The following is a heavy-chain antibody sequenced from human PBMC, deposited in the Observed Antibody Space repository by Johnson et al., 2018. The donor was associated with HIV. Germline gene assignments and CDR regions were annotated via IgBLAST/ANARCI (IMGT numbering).Heavy chain of an antibody. J-gene: IGHJ3*01. CDR3: ARDDVVETEDAFDL. CDR1: GFMFSTYA. V-gene: IGHV3-30*04. Sequence: VQLVESGGGVVQPGRSLRLSCVASGFMFSTYAMHWVRQAPGKGLEWVAVISYDGSNTYFADSVKGRFTISKDNFKNTLYLQMNSLRSEDTAMYYCARDDVVETEDAFDLWGQGTMVTVSS. D-gene: IGHD2-15*01. CDR2: ISYDGSNT.